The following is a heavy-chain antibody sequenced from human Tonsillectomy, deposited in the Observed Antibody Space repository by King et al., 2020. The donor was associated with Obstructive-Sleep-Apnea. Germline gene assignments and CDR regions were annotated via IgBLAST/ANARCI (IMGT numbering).Heavy chain of an antibody. CDR2: ISPSGTT. CDR3: ARGESGSPWGMDV. J-gene: IGHJ6*01. CDR1: QFIFSDYY. Sequence: VQLVESGGGLVKPGGSLRLSCAASQFIFSDYYMSWIRQAPGRGLEWVSYISPSGTTYYAASVKGRFTISRDSAKNSLYLQMNSLRAGDTALYYCARGESGSPWGMDVWGQGTTVTVSS. V-gene: IGHV3-11*01. D-gene: IGHD6-13*01.